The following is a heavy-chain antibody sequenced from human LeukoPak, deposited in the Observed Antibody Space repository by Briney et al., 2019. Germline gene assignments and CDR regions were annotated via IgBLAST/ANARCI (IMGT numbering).Heavy chain of an antibody. Sequence: ASVKVSCKASGYTFTGYYMHWVRQAPGQGLEWMGWINPNSGGTNYAQKFQGRVTMTRDTSISTAYMELSRLRSDDTAVYYCARGYCSSTSCYNYFDYWGQGTLVTVSS. D-gene: IGHD2-2*01. CDR1: GYTFTGYY. CDR3: ARGYCSSTSCYNYFDY. V-gene: IGHV1-2*02. J-gene: IGHJ4*02. CDR2: INPNSGGT.